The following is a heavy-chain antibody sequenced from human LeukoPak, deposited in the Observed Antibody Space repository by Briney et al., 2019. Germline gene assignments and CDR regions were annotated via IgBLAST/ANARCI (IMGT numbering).Heavy chain of an antibody. Sequence: SGPTLVNPTQTLTLTCTFSGFSLSTSGVGVGWIRQPPGKALEWLSLIYWNDDKRYSPSLKSRLTISKDTSKNQVVLTMPNMDPVDTATYYCARSYSDYDYFNNWFDPWGQGTLVTVSS. J-gene: IGHJ5*02. D-gene: IGHD5-12*01. CDR3: ARSYSDYDYFNNWFDP. CDR2: IYWNDDK. V-gene: IGHV2-5*01. CDR1: GFSLSTSGVG.